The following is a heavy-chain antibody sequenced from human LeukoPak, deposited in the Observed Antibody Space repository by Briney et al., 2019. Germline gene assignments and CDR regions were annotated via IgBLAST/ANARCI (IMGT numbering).Heavy chain of an antibody. V-gene: IGHV1-2*02. CDR2: INPNSGGT. Sequence: ASVKVSCKASGYTFTGYYMHWVRQAPGQGLEWMGWINPNSGGTNYAQKFQGRVTMTRDTSISTAYMELSRLRSDDTAVYYCARVSGIATVLDYWGQGTLVTVSS. CDR1: GYTFTGYY. J-gene: IGHJ4*02. CDR3: ARVSGIATVLDY. D-gene: IGHD6-13*01.